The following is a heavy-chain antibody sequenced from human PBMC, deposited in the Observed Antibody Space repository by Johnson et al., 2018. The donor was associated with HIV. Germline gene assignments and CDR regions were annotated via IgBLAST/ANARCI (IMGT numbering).Heavy chain of an antibody. D-gene: IGHD3-3*01. J-gene: IGHJ3*02. CDR1: GFTFSSYA. Sequence: QVQLVESGGGVVQPGRSLRLSCAASGFTFSSYAMHWVRQAPAKGLEWVAVISYDGSNKYYADSVKGRFTLSRDNSKNTLYLQMNSLKIEDTAVYYCTTLYYNFWSGYYGESFDIWGQGTMVTVSS. CDR2: ISYDGSNK. V-gene: IGHV3-30-3*01. CDR3: TTLYYNFWSGYYGESFDI.